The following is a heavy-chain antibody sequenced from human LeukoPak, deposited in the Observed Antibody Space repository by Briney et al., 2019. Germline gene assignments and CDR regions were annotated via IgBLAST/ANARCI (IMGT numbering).Heavy chain of an antibody. CDR2: IYHSGST. CDR1: GYSISSGYY. Sequence: PSETLSLTCIVSGYSISSGYYWGWIRQPPGKGLEWIGSIYHSGSTYYNPSLKSRVTISVDTSKNQFSLKLSSVTAADTAVYYCARGQGGQRGNYYDFWSGYSYHFDYWGQGTLVTVSS. V-gene: IGHV4-38-2*02. CDR3: ARGQGGQRGNYYDFWSGYSYHFDY. D-gene: IGHD3-3*01. J-gene: IGHJ4*02.